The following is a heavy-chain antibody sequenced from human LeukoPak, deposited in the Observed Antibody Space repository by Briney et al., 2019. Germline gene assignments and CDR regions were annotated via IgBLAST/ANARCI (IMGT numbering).Heavy chain of an antibody. CDR1: GFTFSSYA. CDR2: ISGSGGST. Sequence: PGGSLRLSCAASGFTFSSYAMSWVRQAPGKGLEWVSAISGSGGSTYYADSVKGRFTISRDNSKNTLYLQMNSLRAEDTAVYYCAKDSTYYYGSGRNWFDPWGQGTLVTVSS. CDR3: AKDSTYYYGSGRNWFDP. J-gene: IGHJ5*02. V-gene: IGHV3-23*01. D-gene: IGHD3-10*01.